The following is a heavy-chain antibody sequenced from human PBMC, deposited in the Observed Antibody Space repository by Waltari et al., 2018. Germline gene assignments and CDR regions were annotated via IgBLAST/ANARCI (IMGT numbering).Heavy chain of an antibody. CDR3: ARPLTGDRDYYYYYMDV. CDR2: ISSSSSTI. V-gene: IGHV3-48*04. J-gene: IGHJ6*03. Sequence: EVQLVESGGGLVQPGGSLRLSCAASGFTFSSYSMNWVRQAPGKGLEWVSYISSSSSTICYADSVKGRFTISRDNAKNSLYLQMNSLRAEDTAVYYCARPLTGDRDYYYYYMDVWGKGTTVTVSS. D-gene: IGHD7-27*01. CDR1: GFTFSSYS.